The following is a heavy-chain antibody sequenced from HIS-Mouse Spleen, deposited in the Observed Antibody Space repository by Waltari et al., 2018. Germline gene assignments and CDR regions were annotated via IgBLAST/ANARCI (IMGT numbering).Heavy chain of an antibody. J-gene: IGHJ3*02. CDR1: GGSISSYY. CDR2: IYYSGST. D-gene: IGHD3-3*01. Sequence: QVQLQESGPGLVKPSETLSLNCTVSGGSISSYYWSWIRQPPGKGLEWIGYIYYSGSTNYNPSLKSRVTISVDTSKNQFSLKLSAVTAADTAVYYCARDFHDFWSGYYGGDKKHDAFDIWGQGTMVTVSS. V-gene: IGHV4-59*01. CDR3: ARDFHDFWSGYYGGDKKHDAFDI.